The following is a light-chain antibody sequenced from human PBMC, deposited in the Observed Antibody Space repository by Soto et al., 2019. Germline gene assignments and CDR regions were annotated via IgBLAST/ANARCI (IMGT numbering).Light chain of an antibody. CDR2: TTN. CDR1: SSNVGVNA. J-gene: IGLJ3*02. CDR3: AAWDDSLNGPV. Sequence: QAVVTQPPSASGTPGQRVTISCLGSSSNVGVNAVNWYQQLPGTAPKLLIYTTNQRPSGVPDRFSGSKSGTSASLAITGLQSEDEADYSCAAWDDSLNGPVFGGGTKLTVL. V-gene: IGLV1-44*01.